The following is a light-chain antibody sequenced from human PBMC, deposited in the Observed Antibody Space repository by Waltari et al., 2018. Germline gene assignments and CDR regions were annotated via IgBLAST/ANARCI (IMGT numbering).Light chain of an antibody. CDR2: DVT. CDR3: TSYTSTSTLVV. V-gene: IGLV2-14*03. CDR1: SSDVGGYNY. Sequence: QSALTQPASVSGSPGTPITISCSGSSSDVGGYNYLAWYQQHPGKAPKLMIYDVTIRPSGVSNRFSGSKSGYTASLTISGLQADDEADYYCTSYTSTSTLVVFGGGTKLTVL. J-gene: IGLJ2*01.